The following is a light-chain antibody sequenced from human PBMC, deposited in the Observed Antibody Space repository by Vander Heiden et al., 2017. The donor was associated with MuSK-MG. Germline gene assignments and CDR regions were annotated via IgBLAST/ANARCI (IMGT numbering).Light chain of an antibody. Sequence: DIVMTQSPLSLSVTPGQPASISCKSSQSLLHSNGKTYLDWYLQKPGQSPQLLIYEVSSRASGVPDRFSGSGSGTDFTLKISRVEAEDVGVYYCMQGIQPPPWSFGQGTKLEIK. CDR2: EVS. CDR3: MQGIQPPPWS. V-gene: IGKV2-29*02. J-gene: IGKJ2*04. CDR1: QSLLHSNGKTY.